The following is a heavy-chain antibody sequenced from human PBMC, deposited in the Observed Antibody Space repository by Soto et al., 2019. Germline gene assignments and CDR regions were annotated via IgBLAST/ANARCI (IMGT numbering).Heavy chain of an antibody. D-gene: IGHD6-13*01. Sequence: QPGGSLRLSCTASGFTFGDYAMSWFRQAPGKGLEWVGFIRSKAYGGTTEYAASVIGRFTISRDDSKSIAYLQMNSLKTEDTAVYYCTRDHHPSSSWPDSFDPWGQGTLVTVSS. CDR3: TRDHHPSSSWPDSFDP. CDR2: IRSKAYGGTT. V-gene: IGHV3-49*03. J-gene: IGHJ5*02. CDR1: GFTFGDYA.